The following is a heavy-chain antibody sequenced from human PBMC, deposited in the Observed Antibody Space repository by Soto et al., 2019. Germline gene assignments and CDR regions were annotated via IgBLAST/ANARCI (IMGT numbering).Heavy chain of an antibody. D-gene: IGHD1-1*01. V-gene: IGHV3-73*01. CDR2: IRSKANSYAT. Sequence: GGSLRLSCAASGFTFSGSAMHWVRQASGKGLEWVGRIRSKANSYATAYAASVKGRFTISRDDSKNTAYLQMNSLRTEDTAVYYCASGGQLEFDYWGQRTLVTVS. CDR1: GFTFSGSA. J-gene: IGHJ4*02. CDR3: ASGGQLEFDY.